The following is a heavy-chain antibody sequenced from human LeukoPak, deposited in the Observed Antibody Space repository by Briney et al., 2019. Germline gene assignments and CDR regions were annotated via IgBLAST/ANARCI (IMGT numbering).Heavy chain of an antibody. J-gene: IGHJ3*02. Sequence: PGGSLRLSCAASGFTFSSYEMNWVRQAPGKGLEWVSYISSSGSTIYYADSVKGRFTISRDNAKNSLYLQMNSLRAEDAAVYYCARDRRADIVVVVAANDAFDIWGQGTMVTVSS. V-gene: IGHV3-48*03. CDR1: GFTFSSYE. D-gene: IGHD2-15*01. CDR2: ISSSGSTI. CDR3: ARDRRADIVVVVAANDAFDI.